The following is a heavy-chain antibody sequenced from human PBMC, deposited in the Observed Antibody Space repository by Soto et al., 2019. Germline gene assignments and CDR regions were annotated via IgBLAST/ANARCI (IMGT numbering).Heavy chain of an antibody. CDR1: GGTFSSYT. Sequence: QVQLVQSGAEVKKPGSSVKVSCKASGGTFSSYTISWVRQAPGQGLEWMGRIIPILGIANYAQKFQGSVTSTADKPTSTAYRELSSRRSEDTAVYYCARDDYGDYGGYWGQGTLVTVAS. CDR3: ARDDYGDYGGY. D-gene: IGHD4-17*01. J-gene: IGHJ4*02. V-gene: IGHV1-69*02. CDR2: IIPILGIA.